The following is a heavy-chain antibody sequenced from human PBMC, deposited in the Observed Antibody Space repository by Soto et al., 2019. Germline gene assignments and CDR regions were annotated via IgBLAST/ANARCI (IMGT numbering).Heavy chain of an antibody. CDR2: IYYSGST. D-gene: IGHD4-17*01. Sequence: SETLSLTCTVSGGSISSGGYYWSWIRQHPGKGLEWIGYIYYSGSTYYNPSLKSRVTISVDTSKNQFSLKLSSVTAADTAVYYCARGVYGDPPDYWGQGTLVTVSS. CDR3: ARGVYGDPPDY. J-gene: IGHJ4*02. V-gene: IGHV4-31*03. CDR1: GGSISSGGYY.